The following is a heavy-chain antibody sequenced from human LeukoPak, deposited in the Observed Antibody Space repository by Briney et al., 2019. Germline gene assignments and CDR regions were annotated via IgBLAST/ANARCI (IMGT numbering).Heavy chain of an antibody. Sequence: GGSLRLSCAASGLTINSYTMNWVRQAPGKGLEWVSSISSSGIYIYYADSVKGRFTISRDNSKNTLYVQMNSLRGEDTAVYYCAKDSGGYKWGNFGYWGQGTLVTVSS. CDR1: GLTINSYT. J-gene: IGHJ4*02. CDR2: ISSSGIYI. CDR3: AKDSGGYKWGNFGY. D-gene: IGHD5-24*01. V-gene: IGHV3-21*01.